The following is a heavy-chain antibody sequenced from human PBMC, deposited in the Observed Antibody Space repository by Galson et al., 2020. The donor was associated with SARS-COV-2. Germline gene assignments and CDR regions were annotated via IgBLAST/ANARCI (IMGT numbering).Heavy chain of an antibody. V-gene: IGHV3-30*04. J-gene: IGHJ4*02. D-gene: IGHD3-22*01. CDR3: ARERAISGYHDY. Sequence: GGSLRLSCAASGFTFSSYAMHWVRQAPGKGLEWVAVISYDGSNNYYADSVKGRFTISRDNSKNTLYLQMNSLRAEDTAVYYCARERAISGYHDYWGQGTLVTVSS. CDR2: ISYDGSNN. CDR1: GFTFSSYA.